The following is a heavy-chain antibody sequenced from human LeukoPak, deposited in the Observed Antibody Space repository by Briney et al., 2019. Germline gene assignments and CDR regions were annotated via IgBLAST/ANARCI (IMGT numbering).Heavy chain of an antibody. D-gene: IGHD6-13*01. J-gene: IGHJ6*02. Sequence: PGGSLRLSCAASGFTFDDYAMHWVRQAPGKGLEWVSGISWNSGSIGYADSVKGRFTISRDNAKNSLYLQMNSLRAEDTALYYCAKDLYSKYSSSWNYYYGMDVWGQGTTVTVSS. CDR1: GFTFDDYA. V-gene: IGHV3-9*01. CDR2: ISWNSGSI. CDR3: AKDLYSKYSSSWNYYYGMDV.